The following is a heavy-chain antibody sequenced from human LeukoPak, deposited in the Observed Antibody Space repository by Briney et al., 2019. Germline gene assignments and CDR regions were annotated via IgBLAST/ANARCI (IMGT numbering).Heavy chain of an antibody. V-gene: IGHV3-23*01. Sequence: GGSLRLSCAASGFMFSSYAMSWVRQAPGKGLELVSVLSGSGGNPSYADSVKGRFTVSRDNSKNTLYLQMNSLRVEDTAVYYCAKGRAVRYSGYDFTFDYWGRGTLVIVSS. D-gene: IGHD5-12*01. CDR3: AKGRAVRYSGYDFTFDY. J-gene: IGHJ4*02. CDR1: GFMFSSYA. CDR2: LSGSGGNP.